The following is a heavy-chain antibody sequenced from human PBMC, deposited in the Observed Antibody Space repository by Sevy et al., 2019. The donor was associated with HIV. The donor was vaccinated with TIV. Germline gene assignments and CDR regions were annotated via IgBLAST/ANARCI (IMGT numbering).Heavy chain of an antibody. D-gene: IGHD3-10*01. CDR2: IRSKAYGGTT. Sequence: GGSLRLSCTASGFTFGDYAMSWVRQAPGKGLEWVGSIRSKAYGGTTEYAASVKGRFTISRDDSKSIAYLQMNSLKTEDTAVYYCTRAVRGGRINEDNWFDPWGQGTLVTVSS. V-gene: IGHV3-49*04. CDR1: GFTFGDYA. CDR3: TRAVRGGRINEDNWFDP. J-gene: IGHJ5*02.